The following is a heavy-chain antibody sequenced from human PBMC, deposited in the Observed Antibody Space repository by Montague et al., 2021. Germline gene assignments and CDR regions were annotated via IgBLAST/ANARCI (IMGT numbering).Heavy chain of an antibody. J-gene: IGHJ4*02. CDR3: ARGLFGTVNGQYSGSWYYFDK. CDR1: GGSLSGYY. V-gene: IGHV4-34*01. CDR2: INHSGSA. D-gene: IGHD1-26*01. Sequence: SETLSLTCGLSGGSLSGYYWAWIRQTPGKGLEWIGNINHSGSAKYNPSLKNRVSISVGTSNNQFFLDLTSVTAADTAMYFCARGLFGTVNGQYSGSWYYFDKWGQGTMVTVSS.